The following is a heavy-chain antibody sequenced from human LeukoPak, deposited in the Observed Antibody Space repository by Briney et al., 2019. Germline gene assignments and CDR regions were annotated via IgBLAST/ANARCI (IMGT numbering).Heavy chain of an antibody. D-gene: IGHD6-19*01. J-gene: IGHJ3*01. CDR1: DDTFSNYG. Sequence: ASVKVSCKASDDTFSNYGISWVRQAPGQGLEWMGWISTYNGNTHYAQKFQGRVTMTTDTSPNIAYLELRDLRSDDTAVYYCARTQWLEDAFDFWGQGTVVTVSS. V-gene: IGHV1-18*01. CDR2: ISTYNGNT. CDR3: ARTQWLEDAFDF.